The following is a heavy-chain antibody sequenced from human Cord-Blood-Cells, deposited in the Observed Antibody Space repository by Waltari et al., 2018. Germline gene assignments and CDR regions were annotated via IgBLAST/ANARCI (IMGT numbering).Heavy chain of an antibody. Sequence: QGRLVQAGAEVTKPGASVKVSCEESGYTCTGYYMHLARQAPGQGLEWMGWINPNSGSTNYAQKFQGRVTMTRDTSISTAHMELSRLRSDDTAVYYCARPLGPLDAFDIWGQGTMVTVSS. V-gene: IGHV1-2*02. D-gene: IGHD7-27*01. J-gene: IGHJ3*02. CDR3: ARPLGPLDAFDI. CDR2: INPNSGST. CDR1: GYTCTGYY.